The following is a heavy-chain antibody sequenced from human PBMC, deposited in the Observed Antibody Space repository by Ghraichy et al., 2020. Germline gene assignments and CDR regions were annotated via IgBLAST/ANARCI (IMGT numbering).Heavy chain of an antibody. CDR3: ARPHGTSPFYYLDY. V-gene: IGHV4-39*01. D-gene: IGHD5-24*01. J-gene: IGHJ4*02. Sequence: SETLSLTCTVSGGSISSISYNWGWIRQPPGKGLEWIGSISHSGSTYYNVSLKSRVTMSVDTSRNQFSLKLSAVTAADTALYYCARPHGTSPFYYLDYWGQGILVTVSS. CDR2: ISHSGST. CDR1: GGSISSISYN.